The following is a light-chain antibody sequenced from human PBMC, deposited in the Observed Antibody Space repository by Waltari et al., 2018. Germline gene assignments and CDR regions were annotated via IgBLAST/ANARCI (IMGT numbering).Light chain of an antibody. CDR3: QQYGSSPRT. Sequence: EIVLTQSPGTLSLSPGERATLSCRASQSVSSSYLAWYQQKPGQAPRLLIDGASSRDTGIPARFSGSGSGKDFTLTNSRLEPEDFAVYYCQQYGSSPRTFGQGTKVEIK. CDR2: GAS. CDR1: QSVSSSY. V-gene: IGKV3-20*01. J-gene: IGKJ1*01.